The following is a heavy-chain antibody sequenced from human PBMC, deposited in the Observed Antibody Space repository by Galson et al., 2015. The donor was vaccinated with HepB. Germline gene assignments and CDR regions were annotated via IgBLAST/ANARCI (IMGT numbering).Heavy chain of an antibody. Sequence: SLRLSCAASGFTFSNAWMSWVRQAPGKGLEWVGRIKSKTDGGTTDYAAPVKGRFTISRDDSKNTLYMQMNSLKTEDTAVYYCTTGYKPSLSYSSSWSYYYYYGMDVWGQGTTVTVSS. CDR1: GFTFSNAW. D-gene: IGHD6-13*01. V-gene: IGHV3-15*01. CDR2: IKSKTDGGTT. J-gene: IGHJ6*02. CDR3: TTGYKPSLSYSSSWSYYYYYGMDV.